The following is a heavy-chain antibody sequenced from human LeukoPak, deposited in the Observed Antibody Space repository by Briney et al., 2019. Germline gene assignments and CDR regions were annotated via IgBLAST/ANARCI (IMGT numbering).Heavy chain of an antibody. V-gene: IGHV4-39*07. J-gene: IGHJ4*02. CDR1: GGSISSSSYY. CDR2: IYYSGST. Sequence: PSETLSLTCTVSGGSISSSSYYWGWIRQPPGKGLEWIGSIYYSGSTYYNPSLKSRVTISVDTPKNQFSLKLSSVTAADTAVYYCARTSMVRPFDYWGQGTLVTVSS. D-gene: IGHD3-10*01. CDR3: ARTSMVRPFDY.